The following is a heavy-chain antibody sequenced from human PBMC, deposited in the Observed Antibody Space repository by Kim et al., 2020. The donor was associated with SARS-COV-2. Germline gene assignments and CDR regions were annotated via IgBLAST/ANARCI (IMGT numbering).Heavy chain of an antibody. J-gene: IGHJ6*02. CDR3: ARAYRGYYGMDV. CDR2: ISSSSSYI. V-gene: IGHV3-21*01. D-gene: IGHD1-26*01. CDR1: GFTFSSYS. Sequence: GGSLRLSCAASGFTFSSYSMNWVRQAPGKGLEWVSSISSSSSYIYYADSVKGRFTISRDNAKNSLYLQMNSLRAEDTAVYYCARAYRGYYGMDVWGQGTTVTVSS.